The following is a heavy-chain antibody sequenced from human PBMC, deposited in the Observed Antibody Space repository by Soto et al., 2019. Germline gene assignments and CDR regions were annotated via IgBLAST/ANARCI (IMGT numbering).Heavy chain of an antibody. CDR3: AKDQLWFGELSSFDY. D-gene: IGHD3-10*01. Sequence: QVQLVESGGGVVQPGRSLRLSCAASGFTFSSYGMHWVRQAPGKGLEWVAVISYDGSNKYYADSVKGRFTISRDNSKNPLYLQMNSLRAEDTAVYYCAKDQLWFGELSSFDYWGQGTLVTVSS. V-gene: IGHV3-30*18. CDR1: GFTFSSYG. CDR2: ISYDGSNK. J-gene: IGHJ4*02.